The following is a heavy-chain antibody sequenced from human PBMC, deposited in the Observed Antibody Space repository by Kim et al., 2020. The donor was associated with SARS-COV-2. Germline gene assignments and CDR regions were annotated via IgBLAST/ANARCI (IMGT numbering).Heavy chain of an antibody. CDR2: INAGNGNT. D-gene: IGHD3-10*01. CDR1: GYTFTSYA. CDR3: ARLITMVRGPDFDY. Sequence: ASVKVSCKASGYTFTSYAMHWVRQAPGQRLEWMGWINAGNGNTKYSQKFQGRVTITRDTSASTAYMELSSLRSEDTAVYYCARLITMVRGPDFDYWGQGTLVTVSS. J-gene: IGHJ4*02. V-gene: IGHV1-3*01.